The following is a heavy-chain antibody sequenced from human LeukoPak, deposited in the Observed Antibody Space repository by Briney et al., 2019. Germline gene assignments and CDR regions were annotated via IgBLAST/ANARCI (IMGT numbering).Heavy chain of an antibody. J-gene: IGHJ1*01. D-gene: IGHD2-21*02. CDR1: RFTFSSYE. CDR2: ISSSGSTI. Sequence: GGSLRLSCAASRFTFSSYEMNWVRQAPGKGLEWVSYISSSGSTIYYADSVKGRFTISRDNAKNSLYLQMNSLRAEDTAVYYCAAYCGGDCYSHFQHWGQGTLVTVSS. V-gene: IGHV3-48*03. CDR3: AAYCGGDCYSHFQH.